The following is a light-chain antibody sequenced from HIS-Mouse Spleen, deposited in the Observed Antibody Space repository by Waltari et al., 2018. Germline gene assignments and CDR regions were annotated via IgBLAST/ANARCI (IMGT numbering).Light chain of an antibody. CDR1: RGPSSYA. Sequence: QLVLTQSPSASASLGASVKLTCPLSRGPSSYAIAWHQQQPEKGPRYLMKLNSDGSHSKGDGIPDRFSGSSSGAERYLTISSLQSEDEADYYCQTWGTGVFGGGTKLTVL. CDR3: QTWGTGV. CDR2: LNSDGSH. V-gene: IGLV4-69*01. J-gene: IGLJ3*02.